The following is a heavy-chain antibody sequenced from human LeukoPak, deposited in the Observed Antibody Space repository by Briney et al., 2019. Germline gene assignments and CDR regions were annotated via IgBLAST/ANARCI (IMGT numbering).Heavy chain of an antibody. Sequence: SETLSLTCAVYGGSFSGYYWSWIRQPPGKGLEWIGEINHSGSTNYNPSLRSRVTISVDTSKNQFSLKLSSVTATDTAVYYWARRKYSLVVNTPYAFDIWGQGTMVTVSS. J-gene: IGHJ3*02. CDR1: GGSFSGYY. CDR3: ARRKYSLVVNTPYAFDI. CDR2: INHSGST. D-gene: IGHD3-22*01. V-gene: IGHV4-34*01.